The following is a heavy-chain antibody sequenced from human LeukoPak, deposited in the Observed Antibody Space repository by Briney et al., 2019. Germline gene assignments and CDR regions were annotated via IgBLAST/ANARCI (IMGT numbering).Heavy chain of an antibody. V-gene: IGHV3-23*01. Sequence: PGGSLRLSCAASGITFNDYDINWFRQAPGKGLEWVSAISGSGGSTYYADSVKGRFTISRDNSKNTLYLQMNSLRAEDTAVYYCANLYCGGDCYSPRHYWGQGTLVTVSS. CDR3: ANLYCGGDCYSPRHY. CDR2: ISGSGGST. CDR1: GITFNDYD. J-gene: IGHJ4*02. D-gene: IGHD2-21*02.